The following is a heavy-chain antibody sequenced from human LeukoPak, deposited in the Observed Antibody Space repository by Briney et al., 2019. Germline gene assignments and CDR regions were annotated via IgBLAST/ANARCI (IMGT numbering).Heavy chain of an antibody. CDR1: GGTFSSYA. Sequence: RRASVKVSCKASGGTFSSYAISWVRQAPGQGLEWMGGIIPIFGTANYAQKIQGRVTITADEFTSTAYMELSSLRSEDTAVYYCARGDTAMVGDFDYWGQGTLVTVSS. J-gene: IGHJ4*02. CDR3: ARGDTAMVGDFDY. D-gene: IGHD5-18*01. V-gene: IGHV1-69*13. CDR2: IIPIFGTA.